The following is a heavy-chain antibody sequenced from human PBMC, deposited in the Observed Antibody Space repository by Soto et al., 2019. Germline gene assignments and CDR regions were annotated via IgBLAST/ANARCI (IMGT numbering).Heavy chain of an antibody. V-gene: IGHV3-9*01. Sequence: PGGSLRLSCAASGFTFDDYAMHWVRQAPGKGLEWVSGISWNSGSIGYADSVKGRFTTSRDNAKNSLYLQMNSLRAEDTALYYCAEDNTRDYYYMDVWGKGTTVTVSS. D-gene: IGHD5-18*01. CDR3: AEDNTRDYYYMDV. CDR1: GFTFDDYA. J-gene: IGHJ6*03. CDR2: ISWNSGSI.